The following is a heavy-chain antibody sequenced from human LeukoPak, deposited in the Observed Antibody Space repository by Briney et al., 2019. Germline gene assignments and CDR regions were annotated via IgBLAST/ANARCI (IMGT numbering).Heavy chain of an antibody. J-gene: IGHJ4*02. D-gene: IGHD6-19*01. CDR3: ARGLAVAGFDS. Sequence: SQTLSLTCVVSGASISRGGYSWSWIRQPPGKGLEWTGYIYHSGSTYYNPSLKSRVTISVDTSKNQLSLRLSSVTVADTAVYYCARGLAVAGFDSWGQGALVTVSS. CDR2: IYHSGST. V-gene: IGHV4-30-2*02. CDR1: GASISRGGYS.